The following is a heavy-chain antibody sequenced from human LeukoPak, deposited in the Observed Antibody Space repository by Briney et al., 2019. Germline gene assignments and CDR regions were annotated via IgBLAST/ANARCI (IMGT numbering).Heavy chain of an antibody. CDR2: LSGSGGGT. CDR1: GFTVSSYG. D-gene: IGHD3-22*01. CDR3: ARDPWTSSGYTFDY. J-gene: IGHJ4*02. Sequence: GGSLRLSCAASGFTVSSYGMTWVRQAPGKGLEWVSSLSGSGGGTYYADSVKGRFTISRDNSKNTLYLQMNSLRAEDTAVYYCARDPWTSSGYTFDYWGQGTLVTVSS. V-gene: IGHV3-23*01.